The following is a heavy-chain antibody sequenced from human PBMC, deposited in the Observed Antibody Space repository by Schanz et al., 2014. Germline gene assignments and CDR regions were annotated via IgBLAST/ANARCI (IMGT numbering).Heavy chain of an antibody. V-gene: IGHV3-66*01. Sequence: EVQLVESGGGLVQPGGSLRLSCAASGCSVSSNFMTWVRQAPGKGLEWVSLIYSGGDTNYAGSVKGRFTISRDGSKNSLYLQMNSLRDEDTAVYYCAREGERKGMLPYYFDYWGQGALVTVSS. CDR3: AREGERKGMLPYYFDY. CDR2: IYSGGDT. D-gene: IGHD3-10*01. J-gene: IGHJ4*02. CDR1: GCSVSSNF.